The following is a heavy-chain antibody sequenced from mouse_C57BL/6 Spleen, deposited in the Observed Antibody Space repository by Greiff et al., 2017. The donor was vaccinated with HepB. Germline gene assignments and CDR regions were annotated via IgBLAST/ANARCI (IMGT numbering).Heavy chain of an antibody. CDR1: GYTFTSYW. D-gene: IGHD1-1*01. V-gene: IGHV1-50*01. CDR3: ARHYYGSSDFDY. CDR2: IDPSDSYT. J-gene: IGHJ2*01. Sequence: QVHVKQPGAELVKPGASVKLSCKASGYTFTSYWMQWVKQRPGQGLEWIGEIDPSDSYTNYNQKFKGKATLTVDTSSSTAYMQLSSLTSEDSAVYYCARHYYGSSDFDYWGQGTTLTVSS.